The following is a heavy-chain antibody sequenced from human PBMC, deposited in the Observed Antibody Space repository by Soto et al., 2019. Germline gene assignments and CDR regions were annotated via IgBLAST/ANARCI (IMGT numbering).Heavy chain of an antibody. V-gene: IGHV3-30*03. CDR2: ISYDGSNK. J-gene: IGHJ4*02. CDR3: ASARNFDY. Sequence: GGSLRLSCAASGFTFSSYGMHWVRQAPGKGLEWVAVISYDGSNKYYADSVKGRFTISRDNSKNTLYLQMNSLRAEDTAVYYCASARNFDYWGQGTLVTVSS. CDR1: GFTFSSYG.